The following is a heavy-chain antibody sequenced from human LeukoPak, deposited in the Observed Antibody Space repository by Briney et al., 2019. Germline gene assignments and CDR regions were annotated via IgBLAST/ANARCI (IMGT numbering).Heavy chain of an antibody. CDR1: GGSISSYY. D-gene: IGHD6-19*01. CDR2: IYYSGST. V-gene: IGHV4-59*01. J-gene: IGHJ4*02. Sequence: SETLSLTCTVSGGSISSYYWSWIRQPPGKGLEWIGYIYYSGSTNYNPSLKSRVTISVDTSKNQFSLKLSSVTAADTAVYYCARGQQWLGPFDYWGQGTQVTVSS. CDR3: ARGQQWLGPFDY.